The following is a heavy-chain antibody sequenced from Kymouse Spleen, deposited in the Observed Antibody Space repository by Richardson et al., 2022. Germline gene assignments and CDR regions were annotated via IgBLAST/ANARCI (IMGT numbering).Heavy chain of an antibody. V-gene: IGHV4-34*01. CDR1: GGSFSGYY. Sequence: QVQLQQWGAGLLKPSETLSLTCAVYGGSFSGYYWSWIRQPPGKGLEWIGEINHSGSTNYNPSLKSRVTISVDTSKNQFSLKLSSVTAADTAVYYCARVGGGDCYLDYWGQGTLVTVSS. CDR3: ARVGGGDCYLDY. D-gene: IGHD2-21*02. CDR2: INHSGST. J-gene: IGHJ4*02.